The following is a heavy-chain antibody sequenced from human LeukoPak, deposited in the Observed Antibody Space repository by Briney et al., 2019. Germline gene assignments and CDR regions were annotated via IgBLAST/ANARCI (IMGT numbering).Heavy chain of an antibody. D-gene: IGHD2-2*02. J-gene: IGHJ5*02. CDR2: IIPIFGTA. CDR3: ARDARCSSTSCYTGTNWFDP. Sequence: SVKVSCKASGGTFSSYAISWLRQAPGQGLEWMGGIIPIFGTANYAQKFQGRVTITADESTSTAYMELSSLRSEDTAVYYCARDARCSSTSCYTGTNWFDPWGQGTLVTVSS. CDR1: GGTFSSYA. V-gene: IGHV1-69*13.